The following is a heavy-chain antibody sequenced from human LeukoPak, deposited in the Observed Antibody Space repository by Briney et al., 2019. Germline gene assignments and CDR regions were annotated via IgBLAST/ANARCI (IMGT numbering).Heavy chain of an antibody. Sequence: PGGSLRLSCAASGFTFSDYYMSWIRQAPGKGLEWVSYISSSGSTIYYADSVKGRFTISRDNSKNTLYLQMNSLRAEDTAVYYCARVTYGSGTYGAFDYWGQGTLVTVSS. D-gene: IGHD3-10*01. CDR2: ISSSGSTI. J-gene: IGHJ4*02. CDR3: ARVTYGSGTYGAFDY. CDR1: GFTFSDYY. V-gene: IGHV3-11*01.